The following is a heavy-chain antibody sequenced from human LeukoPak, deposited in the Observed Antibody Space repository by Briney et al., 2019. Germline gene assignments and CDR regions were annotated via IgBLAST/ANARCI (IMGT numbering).Heavy chain of an antibody. J-gene: IGHJ5*02. D-gene: IGHD3-3*01. V-gene: IGHV1-2*02. CDR2: INPNSGGT. Sequence: ASVKVSCKASGYTFTGYYMHWVRQAPGQGLEWMGWINPNSGGTNYAQKFQGRVTMTRDTSISTAYMELSRLRSDDTAVYYCARVYPFGGWFDPWGQGTLVTVSS. CDR3: ARVYPFGGWFDP. CDR1: GYTFTGYY.